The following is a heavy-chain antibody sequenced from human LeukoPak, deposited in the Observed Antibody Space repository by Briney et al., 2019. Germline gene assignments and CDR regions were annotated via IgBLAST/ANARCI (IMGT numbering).Heavy chain of an antibody. CDR1: GYTLTELS. CDR2: FDPEDGET. V-gene: IGHV1-24*01. D-gene: IGHD6-13*01. J-gene: IGHJ6*02. Sequence: GASVKVSCKVSGYTLTELSMHWVRQAPGKGLEWMGGFDPEDGETIYAQKFQGRVTMTEDTSTDTACMELSSLRSEDTAVYYCTTFSIAAAAQPYYYYYGMDVWGQGTTVTVSS. CDR3: TTFSIAAAAQPYYYYYGMDV.